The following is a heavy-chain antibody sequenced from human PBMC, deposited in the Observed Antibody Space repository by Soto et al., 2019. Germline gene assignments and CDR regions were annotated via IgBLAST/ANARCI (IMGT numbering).Heavy chain of an antibody. CDR2: ISTYNGDT. V-gene: IGHV1-18*01. CDR3: ARDLNSASYYNY. CDR1: GYSFTSYG. D-gene: IGHD1-26*01. Sequence: QVQLVQSGAEVKKPGASVKVSCKASGYSFTSYGISWVRQAPGQGLEWIGWISTYNGDTNYAQKLQGRLTMTTDTSTSTAYMELRSLRSDDTAVYFCARDLNSASYYNYWGQGTLVTVSS. J-gene: IGHJ4*02.